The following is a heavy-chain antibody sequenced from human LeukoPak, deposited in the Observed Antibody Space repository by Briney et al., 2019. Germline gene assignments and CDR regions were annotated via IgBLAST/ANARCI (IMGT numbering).Heavy chain of an antibody. D-gene: IGHD6-6*01. CDR2: IKQDESEN. Sequence: PGGSLRLSCAASGFTFSSYWMSWVGQAPGKGRKWVANIKQDESENEYVDSVKGGFTISRDKAKNSLYLQMNSLRAEDTAVYYCAREGLSSSASYYYYYMDVWGKGTTVTVSS. CDR3: AREGLSSSASYYYYYMDV. V-gene: IGHV3-7*01. CDR1: GFTFSSYW. J-gene: IGHJ6*03.